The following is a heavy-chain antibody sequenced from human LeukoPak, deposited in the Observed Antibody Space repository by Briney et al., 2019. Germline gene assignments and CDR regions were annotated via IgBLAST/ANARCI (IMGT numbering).Heavy chain of an antibody. CDR1: GASISHFS. V-gene: IGHV4-59*08. J-gene: IGHJ3*02. Sequence: SETLSLTCTVSGASISHFSWTWMRQPPGKGLEWIGYMSHSGNTNYNPSLKNRVTIPVDRSKNHLSLRLGSVTAADTAVYYCARHGGETIVAAVLHAFDIWGQGTMVTVSS. D-gene: IGHD5-12*01. CDR2: MSHSGNT. CDR3: ARHGGETIVAAVLHAFDI.